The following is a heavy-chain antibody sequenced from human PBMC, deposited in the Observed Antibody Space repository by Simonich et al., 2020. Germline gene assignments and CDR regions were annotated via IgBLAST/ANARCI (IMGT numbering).Heavy chain of an antibody. V-gene: IGHV4-39*01. D-gene: IGHD6-13*01. CDR1: GGSISSSSYY. CDR3: ARHAGFAFDI. CDR2: IYYSGST. Sequence: QLQLQESGPGLVKPSETLSLTCTVSGGSISSSSYYWGWIRQPPGKGLEWIGSIYYSGSTYYNPSFKIRVTISVDTSKNQFSLKLSSVTAADTAVYYCARHAGFAFDIWGQGTMVTVSS. J-gene: IGHJ3*02.